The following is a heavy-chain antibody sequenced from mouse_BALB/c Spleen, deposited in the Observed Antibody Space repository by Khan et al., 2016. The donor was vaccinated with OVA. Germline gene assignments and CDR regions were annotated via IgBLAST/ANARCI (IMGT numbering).Heavy chain of an antibody. J-gene: IGHJ2*01. CDR1: GYTFIDYA. D-gene: IGHD2-3*01. V-gene: IGHV1S137*01. Sequence: QVQLQQSGPELVRPGVSVKISCKGSGYTFIDYAMYWVRQSHAKSLEWIGLISTYSGNTNYNQKFRGKATMTVDKSSSTAYMELARLTSDDSAIYYCARPAYDGYYDYWGQGTTLTVSS. CDR2: ISTYSGNT. CDR3: ARPAYDGYYDY.